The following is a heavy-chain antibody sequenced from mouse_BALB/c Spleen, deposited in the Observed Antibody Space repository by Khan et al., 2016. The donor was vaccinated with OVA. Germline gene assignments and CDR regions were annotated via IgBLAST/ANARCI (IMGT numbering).Heavy chain of an antibody. D-gene: IGHD2-2*01. CDR3: ARSHLLWLYAMDY. J-gene: IGHJ4*01. V-gene: IGHV1S34*01. Sequence: LVKTGASVKISCKTSGYSFTGYYMHWVKQSYGKSLEWIGYISCYNGATTYNQKFKGKATFTVDTSSSTAYMQFNSLTSEDSAVYYCARSHLLWLYAMDYWGQGTSVTGSS. CDR1: GYSFTGYY. CDR2: ISCYNGAT.